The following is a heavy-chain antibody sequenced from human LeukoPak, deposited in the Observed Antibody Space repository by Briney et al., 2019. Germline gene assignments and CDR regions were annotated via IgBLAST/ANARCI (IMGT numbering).Heavy chain of an antibody. Sequence: PGTSLRLSCAVSGFAFSSLAMHWVRQAPGKGLEWVAFISYDGNNQYYADSVKGRFTISRDNSKNTLYLQMNSLRAEDTAVYYCAKTYYDILTGYPAYFDYWGQGTLVTVSS. V-gene: IGHV3-30-3*02. J-gene: IGHJ4*02. CDR3: AKTYYDILTGYPAYFDY. CDR1: GFAFSSLA. D-gene: IGHD3-9*01. CDR2: ISYDGNNQ.